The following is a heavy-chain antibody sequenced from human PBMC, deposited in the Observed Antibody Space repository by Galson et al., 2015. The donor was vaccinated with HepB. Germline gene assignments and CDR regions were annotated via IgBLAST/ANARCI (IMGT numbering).Heavy chain of an antibody. CDR1: GGSVSGANSY. J-gene: IGHJ6*03. V-gene: IGHV4-61*01. CDR3: ARRSCVGDCYFHYMDV. Sequence: LSLTCTVSGGSVSGANSYWSWIRKPPGKGLEWIGYVHYSDTNPTPSLKSRVTMSLDTSKNQFSLKLSSVTAADTAVYYCARRSCVGDCYFHYMDVWGKGTTVTVSS. D-gene: IGHD2-21*01. CDR2: VHYSDT.